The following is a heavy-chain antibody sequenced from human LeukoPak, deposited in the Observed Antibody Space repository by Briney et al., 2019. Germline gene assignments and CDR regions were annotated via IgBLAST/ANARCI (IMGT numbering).Heavy chain of an antibody. CDR1: RFTFSSYA. J-gene: IGHJ6*02. Sequence: RGGSLRLSCAPSRFTFSSYALDWVRQAPWKGLECVSVIYSGGSTYYADSVKARFTISRDNSKNTLYLQMNSLRAEDTAVYYCARDPVTTFRFRDYFYYGMDVWGQGTTVIVSS. V-gene: IGHV3-23*03. CDR3: ARDPVTTFRFRDYFYYGMDV. D-gene: IGHD4-17*01. CDR2: IYSGGST.